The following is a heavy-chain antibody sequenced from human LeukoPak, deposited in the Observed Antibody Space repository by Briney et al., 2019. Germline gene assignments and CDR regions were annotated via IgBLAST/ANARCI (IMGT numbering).Heavy chain of an antibody. D-gene: IGHD6-19*01. Sequence: GGSLRLSCAASGFIFSSYAMSWVRLAPGKGLEWMSVLRGSGGRTDYADSVKGRFTISRDNSKNTLYLQMNSLRAEDTAVYYCAKTALAVAGIVPVESELDYWGQGTLVTVSS. CDR2: LRGSGGRT. V-gene: IGHV3-23*01. CDR3: AKTALAVAGIVPVESELDY. CDR1: GFIFSSYA. J-gene: IGHJ4*02.